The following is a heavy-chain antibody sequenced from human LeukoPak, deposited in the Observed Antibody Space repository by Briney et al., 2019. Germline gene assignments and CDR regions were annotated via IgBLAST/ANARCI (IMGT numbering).Heavy chain of an antibody. CDR3: ARVAYDSSGYYPPPRY. Sequence: GESLKISCKGSGYSFTSYWIGWVRQMPGKGLEWMGIIYPGDSDTRYSPSFQGQVTISADKSTSTAYLQWSSLKASDTAMYYCARVAYDSSGYYPPPRYWGQGTLVTVSS. CDR2: IYPGDSDT. D-gene: IGHD3-22*01. V-gene: IGHV5-51*01. J-gene: IGHJ4*02. CDR1: GYSFTSYW.